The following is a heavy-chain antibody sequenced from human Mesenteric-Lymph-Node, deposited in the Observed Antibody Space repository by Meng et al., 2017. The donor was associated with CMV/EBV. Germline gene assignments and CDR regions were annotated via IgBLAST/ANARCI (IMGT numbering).Heavy chain of an antibody. CDR2: IYVGDSDT. D-gene: IGHD3-10*01. Sequence: GGSLRLSCKGSGYSFTSYWIGWVRQMPGKGLEWMGIIYVGDSDTRYSPSFQGQVTISADKSISTAYLQWSSLKASDTAIYYCARIYYGSGSDYNKGFDYWGQGTLVTVSS. J-gene: IGHJ4*02. CDR3: ARIYYGSGSDYNKGFDY. V-gene: IGHV5-51*01. CDR1: GYSFTSYW.